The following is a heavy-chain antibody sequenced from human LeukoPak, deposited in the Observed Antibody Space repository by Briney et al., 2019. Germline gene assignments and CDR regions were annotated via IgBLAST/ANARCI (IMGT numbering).Heavy chain of an antibody. CDR3: ASLYGSGSYYPSDY. CDR2: IYYSGST. V-gene: IGHV4-59*01. J-gene: IGHJ4*02. Sequence: SETLSLTCTVSGGSISSYCWSWIRQPPGKGLEWIGYIYYSGSTNYNPSLESRVTISVDTSKNQFSLKLSSVTAADTAVYYCASLYGSGSYYPSDYWGQGTLVTVSS. CDR1: GGSISSYC. D-gene: IGHD3-10*01.